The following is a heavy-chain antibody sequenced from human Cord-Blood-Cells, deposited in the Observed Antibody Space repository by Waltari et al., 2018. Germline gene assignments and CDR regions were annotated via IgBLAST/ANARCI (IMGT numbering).Heavy chain of an antibody. D-gene: IGHD6-6*01. CDR1: GFTFDDYD. CDR2: ISWYGAGI. Sequence: EVQLVESGGGLVQPGRSLRLSCAAPGFTFDDYDMHWVRQAPGRGLEWVSGISWYGAGIGYADSVEDRFTISRDNAKNSRYLQMNSLRAEDTALYYCGEFYRPRAARDAFDIWGQGTMVTVSS. J-gene: IGHJ3*02. CDR3: GEFYRPRAARDAFDI. V-gene: IGHV3-9*01.